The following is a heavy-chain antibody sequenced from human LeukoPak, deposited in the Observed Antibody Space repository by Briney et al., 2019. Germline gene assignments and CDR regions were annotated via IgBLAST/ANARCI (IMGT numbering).Heavy chain of an antibody. CDR3: ARVGYSSSYNWFGP. V-gene: IGHV4-34*01. D-gene: IGHD6-6*01. Sequence: PETLSLTCAVYGGSFSGYYWSWIRQPPGKGLEWIGEINHSGSTNYNPSLKSRVTISVDTSKNQFSLKLSSVTAADTAVYYCARVGYSSSYNWFGPWGQGTLVTVSS. CDR2: INHSGST. CDR1: GGSFSGYY. J-gene: IGHJ5*02.